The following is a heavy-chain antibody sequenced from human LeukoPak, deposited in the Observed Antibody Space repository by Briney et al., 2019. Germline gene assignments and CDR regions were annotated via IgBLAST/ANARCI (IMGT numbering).Heavy chain of an antibody. Sequence: PSETLSLTCTVSGGSISSYYWSWIRQPPGKGLEWIGYIYYSGSTNYNPSLKSRVTISVDTSKNQFSLKLSSVTAADTAVYYCASKESLHHYYGMDVWGQGTTVTVSS. CDR3: ASKESLHHYYGMDV. CDR1: GGSISSYY. J-gene: IGHJ6*02. V-gene: IGHV4-59*01. CDR2: IYYSGST. D-gene: IGHD3-10*01.